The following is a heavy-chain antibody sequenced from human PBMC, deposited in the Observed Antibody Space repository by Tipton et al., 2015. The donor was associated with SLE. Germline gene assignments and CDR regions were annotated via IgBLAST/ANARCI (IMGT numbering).Heavy chain of an antibody. Sequence: LSLTCTVSGGAISSYYWSWIRQPPGKGLEWVSSISSSSSYIYYADSVKGRFTISRDNAKNSLYLQMNSLRAEDTAVYYCARVPLYSSSWYGGFDYWGQGTLVTVSS. CDR2: ISSSSSYI. V-gene: IGHV3-21*01. D-gene: IGHD6-13*01. J-gene: IGHJ4*02. CDR1: GGAISSYY. CDR3: ARVPLYSSSWYGGFDY.